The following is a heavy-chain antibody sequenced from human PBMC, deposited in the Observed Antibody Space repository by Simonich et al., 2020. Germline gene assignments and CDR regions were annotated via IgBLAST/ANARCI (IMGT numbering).Heavy chain of an antibody. V-gene: IGHV1-2*02. CDR3: ARGLLSGSYYAFDI. J-gene: IGHJ3*02. CDR2: IKPKSGGN. Sequence: QVQLVQSGAEVKKPGASVKVSCKASGYTFTGYYMHWVRQAPGQGLEGVGWIKPKSGGNNSAKKIQGRVTKTRETDNSPAYMELGRLRTDGTAGYYCARGLLSGSYYAFDIWGQGTMGTGSS. CDR1: GYTFTGYY. D-gene: IGHD1-26*01.